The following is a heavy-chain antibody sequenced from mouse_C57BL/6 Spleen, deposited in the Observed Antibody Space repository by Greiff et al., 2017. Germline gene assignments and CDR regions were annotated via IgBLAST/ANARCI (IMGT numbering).Heavy chain of an antibody. V-gene: IGHV1-50*01. CDR2: IDPSDSYT. CDR3: TLSYGSSSWFAY. J-gene: IGHJ3*01. CDR1: GYTFTSYW. D-gene: IGHD1-1*01. Sequence: QVQLQQPGAELVKPGASVKLSCKASGYTFTSYWMQWVKQRPGQGLEWIGEIDPSDSYTNYNQKFKGKATLTVDTSSSTAYMHLSSLAAEDSAVYYCTLSYGSSSWFAYWGQGTLVTVSA.